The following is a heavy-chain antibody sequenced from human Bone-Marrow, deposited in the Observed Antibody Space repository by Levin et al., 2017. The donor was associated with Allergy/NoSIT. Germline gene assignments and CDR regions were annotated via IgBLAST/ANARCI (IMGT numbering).Heavy chain of an antibody. CDR1: GYIFTDYF. CDR2: INPKSGDT. V-gene: IGHV1-2*06. J-gene: IGHJ5*02. D-gene: IGHD6-19*01. Sequence: GASVKVSCKTSGYIFTDYFLHWVRQAPGQGLEWMGRINPKSGDTRYADKSQGRVTMTRDTSITTVYMELHSLRYDDTAVYYCVRLTANNNGWSFFDHWGQGTLVTVSS. CDR3: VRLTANNNGWSFFDH.